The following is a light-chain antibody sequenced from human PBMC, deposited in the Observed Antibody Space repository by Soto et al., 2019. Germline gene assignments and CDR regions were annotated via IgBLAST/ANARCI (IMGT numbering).Light chain of an antibody. CDR3: QSSDDTGNYYL. V-gene: IGLV3-25*02. J-gene: IGLJ1*01. CDR1: ELSKQY. Sequence: SYELTQTPSVSVSPGQTARITCSGDELSKQYVYWYQQKPGQAPVLVIYKDTERASGIPERFSASSSGTTVTLTISGVRAEDEAEYYCQSSDDTGNYYLFGTGTKVTVL. CDR2: KDT.